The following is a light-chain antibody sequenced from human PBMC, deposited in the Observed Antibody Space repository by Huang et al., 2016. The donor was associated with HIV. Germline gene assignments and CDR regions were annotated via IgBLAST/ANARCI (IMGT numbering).Light chain of an antibody. CDR3: QQRSSGVS. V-gene: IGKV3-11*01. Sequence: VLTQSPATLSWYPGERVTLSYRASQSVGSYIAWYQQRPGQSPRLLIYDVSNRATGTPVRFSGSGSGTDFTLTISSLESEDFAVYYCQQRSSGVSFGGGTKVQVK. CDR2: DVS. CDR1: QSVGSY. J-gene: IGKJ4*01.